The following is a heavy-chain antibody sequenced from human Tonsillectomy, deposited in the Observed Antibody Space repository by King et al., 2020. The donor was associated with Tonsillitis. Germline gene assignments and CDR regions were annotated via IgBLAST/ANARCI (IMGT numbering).Heavy chain of an antibody. V-gene: IGHV3-23*04. Sequence: VQLVESGGGLVQPGGSLRLSCAAPGFTFSSYAMSWVRQAPGKGLEWVSAISGSGCSTFYADSVKGRFTISRDNSKNTLYLQMNSLRAEDTAVYYCAKAGPRQQEAFDYGGQGTLVTVSS. CDR2: ISGSGCST. D-gene: IGHD6-13*01. CDR3: AKAGPRQQEAFDY. J-gene: IGHJ4*02. CDR1: GFTFSSYA.